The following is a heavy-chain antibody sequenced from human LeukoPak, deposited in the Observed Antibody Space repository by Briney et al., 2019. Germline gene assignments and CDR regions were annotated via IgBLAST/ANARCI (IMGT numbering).Heavy chain of an antibody. J-gene: IGHJ4*02. V-gene: IGHV4-59*12. CDR3: ARGAPATHFDY. Sequence: KASETLSLTCTVSGGSISSYYWSWIRQPPGKGLEWIGYIYYSGSTNYNPSLKSRVTISVDTSKNQFSLKLSSVTAADTAVYYCARGAPATHFDYWGQGTLVTVSS. D-gene: IGHD2-15*01. CDR1: GGSISSYY. CDR2: IYYSGST.